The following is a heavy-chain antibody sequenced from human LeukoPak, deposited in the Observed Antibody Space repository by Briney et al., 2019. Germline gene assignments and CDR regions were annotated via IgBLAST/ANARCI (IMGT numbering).Heavy chain of an antibody. J-gene: IGHJ4*02. Sequence: DPSETLSLTCTVSGGSISSGSYYWSWIRQPAGKGLEWIGRIYTSGSTNYNPSLKSRVTISVDTSKNQFSLKLGSVTAADTAVYYCASGLRYFDLYYWGQGTLVTVSS. CDR3: ASGLRYFDLYY. D-gene: IGHD3-9*01. CDR2: IYTSGST. CDR1: GGSISSGSYY. V-gene: IGHV4-61*02.